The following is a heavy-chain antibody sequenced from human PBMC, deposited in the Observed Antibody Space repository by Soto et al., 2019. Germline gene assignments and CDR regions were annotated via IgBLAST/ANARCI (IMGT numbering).Heavy chain of an antibody. CDR1: GGSFSGYY. J-gene: IGHJ4*02. V-gene: IGHV4-34*01. CDR3: ARGRIWWELLFFRPHSYYFDY. Sequence: KTSETLSLTCAVYGGSFSGYYWSWIRQPPGKGLEWIGEINHSGSTNYNPSLKSRVTISVDTSKNQFSLKLSSVTAADTAVYYCARGRIWWELLFFRPHSYYFDYWGQGTLVTVSS. D-gene: IGHD1-26*01. CDR2: INHSGST.